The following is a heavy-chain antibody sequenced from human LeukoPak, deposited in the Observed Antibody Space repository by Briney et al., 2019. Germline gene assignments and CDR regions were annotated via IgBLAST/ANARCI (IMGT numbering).Heavy chain of an antibody. CDR3: ASHTTYSRQFDY. J-gene: IGHJ4*02. CDR1: GFTFSSYS. V-gene: IGHV3-21*01. D-gene: IGHD6-13*01. Sequence: PGGSLRLSCAASGFTFSSYSMNWVRQAPGKGLEWVSSISSSSSYIYYADSVKGRFTISRDNAKNSLYPQMNSLRAEDTAVYYCASHTTYSRQFDYWGQGTLVTVSS. CDR2: ISSSSSYI.